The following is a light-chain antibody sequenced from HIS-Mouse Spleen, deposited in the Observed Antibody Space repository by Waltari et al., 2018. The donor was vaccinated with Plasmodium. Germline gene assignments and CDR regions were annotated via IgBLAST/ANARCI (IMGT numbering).Light chain of an antibody. CDR3: CSYAGSSTLV. V-gene: IGLV2-23*01. Sequence: QSALTQPASVSGSPGQSITISCTGTSSDVGSYHLVLWYQQHPGKAPKLMIYEGSKRPSGVSNRFSGSKSGNTASLTISGLQAEDEADYYCCSYAGSSTLVFGGGTKLTVL. J-gene: IGLJ2*01. CDR2: EGS. CDR1: SSDVGSYHL.